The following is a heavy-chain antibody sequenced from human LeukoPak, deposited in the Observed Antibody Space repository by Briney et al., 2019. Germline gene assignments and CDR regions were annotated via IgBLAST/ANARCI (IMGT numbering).Heavy chain of an antibody. CDR3: ASSKSAFRVDN. J-gene: IGHJ4*02. D-gene: IGHD3-3*01. Sequence: SQTLSLTCTVSGGSISSGSFFWSWIRQPAGKGLEWIGRIYASGSTNYNPSLESRVTVSVDTSKNQFSLKLSSVTAADTAVYSCASSKSAFRVDNWGLGTLVTVSS. CDR1: GGSISSGSFF. V-gene: IGHV4-61*02. CDR2: IYASGST.